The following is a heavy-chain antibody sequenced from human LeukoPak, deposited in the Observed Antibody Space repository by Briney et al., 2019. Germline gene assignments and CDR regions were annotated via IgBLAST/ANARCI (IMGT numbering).Heavy chain of an antibody. CDR2: INSNSGGT. Sequence: ASVKVSCKASGGTLSSYAISWVRQAPGQGLEWMGCINSNSGGTKYAQKFQGRVTMTSDTSITTAYMELSRLTSDDTAVYYCARDPKNYYDNRFDYYHMNVWGKGTTVTVSS. J-gene: IGHJ6*03. CDR1: GGTLSSYA. D-gene: IGHD3-22*01. CDR3: ARDPKNYYDNRFDYYHMNV. V-gene: IGHV1-2*02.